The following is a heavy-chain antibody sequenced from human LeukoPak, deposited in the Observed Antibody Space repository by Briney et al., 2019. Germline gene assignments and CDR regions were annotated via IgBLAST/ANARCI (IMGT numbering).Heavy chain of an antibody. CDR1: GFTFNNYA. CDR2: ISGSGDRT. V-gene: IGHV3-23*01. CDR3: ARDGSRWLQFPPFWYFDL. J-gene: IGHJ2*01. D-gene: IGHD5-24*01. Sequence: PGGSLRLSCAASGFTFNNYAMSWFRQTPGKGLEWVSAISGSGDRTYYAESVKGRFSISRDNSKKTLYLLMNSLRAEDTAVYYCARDGSRWLQFPPFWYFDLWGRGTLVTVSS.